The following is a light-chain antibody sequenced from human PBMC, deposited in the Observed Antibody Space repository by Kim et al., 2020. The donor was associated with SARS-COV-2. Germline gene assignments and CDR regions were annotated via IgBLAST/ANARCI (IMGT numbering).Light chain of an antibody. V-gene: IGKV3-20*01. CDR3: QQYGTSPIT. CDR1: QGVRRTH. J-gene: IGKJ5*01. CDR2: GAF. Sequence: APGERASLSCRAGQGVRRTHLGWYQQKPGQAPSLIIYGAFNRATGIPDRFSGSGSGTDFTLTISRLEPEDFAVYYCQQYGTSPITFGQGTRLEIK.